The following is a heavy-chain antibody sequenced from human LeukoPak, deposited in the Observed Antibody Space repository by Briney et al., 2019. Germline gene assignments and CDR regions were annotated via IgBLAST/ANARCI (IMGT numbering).Heavy chain of an antibody. CDR3: ARDLGFGESWDY. J-gene: IGHJ4*02. CDR1: GFTFSDYY. V-gene: IGHV3-11*06. CDR2: ISSSSSYT. Sequence: PGGSLSLSCAASGFTFSDYYMSWIRQAPGKGLAGVSYISSSSSYTNYADSVKGRFTISRDNAKNSLYLQMNSLRAEDTAVYYCARDLGFGESWDYWGQGTLVTVSS. D-gene: IGHD3-10*01.